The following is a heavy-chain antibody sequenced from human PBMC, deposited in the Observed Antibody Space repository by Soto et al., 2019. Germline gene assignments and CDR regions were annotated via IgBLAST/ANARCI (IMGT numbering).Heavy chain of an antibody. J-gene: IGHJ6*02. CDR1: VFTFSDYY. CDR3: ARAHYDFWSGYPPYYYYGMDV. D-gene: IGHD3-3*01. CDR2: ISSSGSTI. V-gene: IGHV3-11*01. Sequence: GGSLRLSCAASVFTFSDYYMSWIRQAPGKGLEWVSYISSSGSTIYYADSVKGRFTISRDNAKNSLYLQMNSLRAEDTAVYYCARAHYDFWSGYPPYYYYGMDVWGQGTTVTVSS.